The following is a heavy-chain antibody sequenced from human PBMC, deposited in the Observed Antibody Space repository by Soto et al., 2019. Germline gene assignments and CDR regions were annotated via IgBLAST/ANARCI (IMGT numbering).Heavy chain of an antibody. CDR2: IYYSGST. V-gene: IGHV4-39*01. CDR1: GGSISSSSYY. CDR3: ARHCSGGSCYFRFPWADAFDI. J-gene: IGHJ3*02. Sequence: QLQLQESGPGLVKPSDTLSLTCTVSGGSISSSSYYWGWIRQPPGKGLEWIGSIYYSGSTYYNPSLKSRVTISVDTSKNQFSLKLSSVTAADTAVYYCARHCSGGSCYFRFPWADAFDIWGQGTMVTVSS. D-gene: IGHD2-15*01.